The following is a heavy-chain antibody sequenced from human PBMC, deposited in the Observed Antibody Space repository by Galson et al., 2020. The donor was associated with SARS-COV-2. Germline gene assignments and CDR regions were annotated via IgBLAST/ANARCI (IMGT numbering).Heavy chain of an antibody. CDR2: IDWDDDK. D-gene: IGHD3-10*01. Sequence: SGPTLVKPTQTLTLTCTFSGFSLSTSGMCVSWIRQPPGKALEWLALIDWDDDKYYSTSLKTRLTISKDTSKNQVVLTMTNMDTVDTATYYGARIRGRLGSGRRRWSAGDYYYYYGMDVWGQGTTVTVSS. J-gene: IGHJ6*02. CDR1: GFSLSTSGMC. V-gene: IGHV2-70*01. CDR3: ARIRGRLGSGRRRWSAGDYYYYYGMDV.